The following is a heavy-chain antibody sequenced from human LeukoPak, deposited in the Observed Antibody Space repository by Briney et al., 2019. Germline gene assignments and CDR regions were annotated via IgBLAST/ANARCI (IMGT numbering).Heavy chain of an antibody. J-gene: IGHJ4*02. CDR1: GGSISSRNW. CDR3: ASHYYGSGFD. Sequence: PSGTLSLTCDVSGGSISSRNWWNWVRQPPGKGLEWVGEIYHSGSTNYNPSLKSRVTISVDKSRNQFSLKLSSVTAADTAVYDCASHYYGSGFDWGQGTLVTVSS. V-gene: IGHV4-4*02. D-gene: IGHD3-10*01. CDR2: IYHSGST.